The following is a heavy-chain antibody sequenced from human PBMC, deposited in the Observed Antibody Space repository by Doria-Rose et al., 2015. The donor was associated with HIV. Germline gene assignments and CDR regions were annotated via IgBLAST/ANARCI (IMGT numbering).Heavy chain of an antibody. D-gene: IGHD6-13*01. CDR1: GVSLSSPGMG. CDR2: TFSDDAR. V-gene: IGHV2-26*01. J-gene: IGHJ4*02. CDR3: ARIKSSRWYHKYYFDF. Sequence: QITLKESGPVLVKPTETLTLTCTVSGVSLSSPGMGVSWIRQPPGKALEWLANTFSDDARSYNTYLKSRLTISRGTSKSQVVLTMTDMDPVDTATYYCARIKSSRWYHKYYFDFWGQGTLVIVSA.